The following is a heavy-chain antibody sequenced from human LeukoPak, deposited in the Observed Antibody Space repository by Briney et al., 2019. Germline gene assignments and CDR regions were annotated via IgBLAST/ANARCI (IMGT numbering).Heavy chain of an antibody. Sequence: ASVKVSCKASGYTFTGYYTHWVRQAPGQGLEWMGWINPNSGGTNYAQKFQGRVTMTRDTSISTAYMELSRLRSDDTAVYYCARSTRPYYDFWSGYPFDYWGQGTLVTVSS. V-gene: IGHV1-2*02. CDR3: ARSTRPYYDFWSGYPFDY. J-gene: IGHJ4*02. CDR1: GYTFTGYY. CDR2: INPNSGGT. D-gene: IGHD3-3*01.